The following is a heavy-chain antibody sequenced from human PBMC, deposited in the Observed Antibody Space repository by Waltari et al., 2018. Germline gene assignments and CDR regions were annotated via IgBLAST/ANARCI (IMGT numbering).Heavy chain of an antibody. V-gene: IGHV1-3*01. Sequence: QVQLVQSGAEVMKPGASVKVSCKASGSPFTSYAMHWVRQAPGQRLEWMGWISAGNGNTKYSQRFQDRVTITRDTSASTAYMELSSLTSEDTAVYYCAKGGSGTSTNWFDPWGQGTLVTVSS. CDR2: ISAGNGNT. CDR3: AKGGSGTSTNWFDP. J-gene: IGHJ5*02. D-gene: IGHD3-10*01. CDR1: GSPFTSYA.